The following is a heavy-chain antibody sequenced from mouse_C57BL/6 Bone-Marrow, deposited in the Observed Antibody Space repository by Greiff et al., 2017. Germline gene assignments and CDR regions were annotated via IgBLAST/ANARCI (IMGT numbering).Heavy chain of an antibody. CDR3: ARVYGSSYWYFDV. J-gene: IGHJ1*03. CDR2: IWSGGST. Sequence: QVQLQQSGPGLVQPSQSLSITCTVSGFSFTSYGVHWVRQSPGKGLEWLGVIWSGGSTDYNAAFISRLSISKDNSKSQVFFKMNSLQADDTAIYYCARVYGSSYWYFDVWGTGTTVTVSS. D-gene: IGHD1-1*01. V-gene: IGHV2-2*01. CDR1: GFSFTSYG.